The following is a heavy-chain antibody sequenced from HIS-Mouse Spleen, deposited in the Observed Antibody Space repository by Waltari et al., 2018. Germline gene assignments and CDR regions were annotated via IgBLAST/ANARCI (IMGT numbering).Heavy chain of an antibody. Sequence: QITLKESGPTLVKPTQTLTLTCTFSGFSLSTSGVGVGWIRPPPGKALAWLALIYWNDDKRYSPSLKSRLTITKDTSKNQVVLTMTNMDPVDTATYYCAHSREVGSSSGWYYWGQGTLVTVSS. D-gene: IGHD6-19*01. CDR1: GFSLSTSGVG. J-gene: IGHJ4*02. CDR2: IYWNDDK. V-gene: IGHV2-5*01. CDR3: AHSREVGSSSGWYY.